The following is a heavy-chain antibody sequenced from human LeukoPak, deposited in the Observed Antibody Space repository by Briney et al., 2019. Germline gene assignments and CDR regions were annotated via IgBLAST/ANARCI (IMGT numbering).Heavy chain of an antibody. V-gene: IGHV4-30-4*01. CDR2: IYYSGST. J-gene: IGHJ3*02. CDR3: ARGSDYEGAFDI. CDR1: GGSISSGDYY. D-gene: IGHD5-12*01. Sequence: SETLSLTCTVSGGSISSGDYYWRWIRQPPGKGLEWIGYIYYSGSTYYNPSLKSRVTISVDTSKNQFSLKLSSVTAADTAVYYCARGSDYEGAFDIWGQGTMVTVSS.